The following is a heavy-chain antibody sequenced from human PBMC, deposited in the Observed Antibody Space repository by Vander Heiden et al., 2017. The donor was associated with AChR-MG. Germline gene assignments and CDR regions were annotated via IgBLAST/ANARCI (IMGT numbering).Heavy chain of an antibody. CDR3: ARTQQYYDFWSGPFDY. D-gene: IGHD3-3*01. V-gene: IGHV1-69*01. CDR1: GGTFSSYA. CDR2: IIPIFGTA. Sequence: QVQLVQSGAEVKKPGSSVKVSCKASGGTFSSYAFSWVRQAPGQGLEWMGGIIPIFGTANYAQKFQGRVTITADESTSTAYMELSSLRSEDTAVYYCARTQQYYDFWSGPFDYWGQGTLVTVSS. J-gene: IGHJ4*02.